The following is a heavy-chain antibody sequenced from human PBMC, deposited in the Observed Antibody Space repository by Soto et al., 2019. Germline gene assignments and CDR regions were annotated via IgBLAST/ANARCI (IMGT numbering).Heavy chain of an antibody. CDR3: ARDPLAVERPY. V-gene: IGHV3-30-3*01. J-gene: IGHJ4*02. CDR1: GFTFSNYA. D-gene: IGHD6-19*01. CDR2: ISYDGSNK. Sequence: VGSLRLSCAASGFTFSNYAMHWVRQAPGKGLEWVAVISYDGSNKYYADSVKGRFTISRDNSKNTLYLQMNSLRAEDTAVYYCARDPLAVERPYWGQGTLVTVSS.